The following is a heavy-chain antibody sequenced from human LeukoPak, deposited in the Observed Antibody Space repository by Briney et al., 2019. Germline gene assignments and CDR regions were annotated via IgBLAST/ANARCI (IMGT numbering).Heavy chain of an antibody. V-gene: IGHV3-21*01. CDR2: ISSSSSYI. Sequence: GGSLRLSCAASGFTFSSYSMNWVRQAPGKGLEWVSSISSSSSYIYYADSVKGRFTISRDNAKNSLYLQMNSLRAEDTAVYYCARCREPDYGVVPAAIGYWGQGTLVTVSS. CDR1: GFTFSSYS. CDR3: ARCREPDYGVVPAAIGY. D-gene: IGHD2-2*02. J-gene: IGHJ4*02.